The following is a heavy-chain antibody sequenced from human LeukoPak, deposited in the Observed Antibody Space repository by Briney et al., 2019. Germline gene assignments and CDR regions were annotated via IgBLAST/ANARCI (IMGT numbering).Heavy chain of an antibody. V-gene: IGHV4-59*01. J-gene: IGHJ4*02. D-gene: IGHD3-10*01. Sequence: SETLSLTCTGSGGSISNYYWSWIRQPPGKGLEWIGYLYYSGSTNYTPSLKSRVTISLDTSKNQFSLKMTAVTAADTAVYYCALSGYGSADYWGQGSLVTVSS. CDR3: ALSGYGSADY. CDR1: GGSISNYY. CDR2: LYYSGST.